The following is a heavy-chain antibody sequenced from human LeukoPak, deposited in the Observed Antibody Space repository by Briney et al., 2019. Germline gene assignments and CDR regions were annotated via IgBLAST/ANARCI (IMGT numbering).Heavy chain of an antibody. J-gene: IGHJ6*03. CDR1: GYTFTGYY. Sequence: GASVKVSCKASGYTFTGYYMHWVRQAPGQGLEWMGIINPSGGSTSYAQKFQGRVTMTRDMSTSTVYMELSSLRSEDTAVYYCARDYPNGSGSYYPQPYYYYMDVWGKGTTVTVSS. CDR2: INPSGGST. D-gene: IGHD3-10*01. CDR3: ARDYPNGSGSYYPQPYYYYMDV. V-gene: IGHV1-46*01.